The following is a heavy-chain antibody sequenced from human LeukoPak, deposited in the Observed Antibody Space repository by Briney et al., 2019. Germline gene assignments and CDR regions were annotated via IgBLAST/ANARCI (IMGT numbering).Heavy chain of an antibody. V-gene: IGHV4-39*01. Sequence: SETLSLTCTVSSGSISSGTYYSGWIRQPPGKGLEWVATIYYTGSMYYNPSLKGRVTVSVDTSKNQFSLKLSSVTAADTAVYYCARLPGSGYFDYWGQGILVTVSS. CDR3: ARLPGSGYFDY. CDR2: IYYTGSM. J-gene: IGHJ4*02. CDR1: SGSISSGTYY. D-gene: IGHD3-22*01.